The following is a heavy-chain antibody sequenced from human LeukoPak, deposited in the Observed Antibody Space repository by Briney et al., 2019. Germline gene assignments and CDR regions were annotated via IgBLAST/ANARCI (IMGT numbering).Heavy chain of an antibody. D-gene: IGHD3-10*01. CDR1: GGTFSSYA. V-gene: IGHV1-69*05. Sequence: SVKVSCKASGGTFSSYAISWVRQAPGQGLEWMGGIIPIFGTANYAQKFQGRVTITTDESTSTAYMELSSLRSEDTAVYYCARTMVRGVIVGFAYWGQGTLVTVSS. J-gene: IGHJ4*02. CDR3: ARTMVRGVIVGFAY. CDR2: IIPIFGTA.